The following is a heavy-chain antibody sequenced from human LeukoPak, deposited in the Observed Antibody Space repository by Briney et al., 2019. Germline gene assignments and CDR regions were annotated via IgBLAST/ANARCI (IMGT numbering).Heavy chain of an antibody. CDR1: GFTFSSYA. V-gene: IGHV3-30*04. CDR2: ISYDGSNK. J-gene: IGHJ4*02. D-gene: IGHD3/OR15-3a*01. Sequence: PGRSLRLSCAASGFTFSSYAMHWVRQAPGRGLEWVAVISYDGSNKYYADSVKGRFTISRDNSKSTLYLQMNSLRAEDTAVYYCARDLWTDYWGQGTLVTISS. CDR3: ARDLWTDY.